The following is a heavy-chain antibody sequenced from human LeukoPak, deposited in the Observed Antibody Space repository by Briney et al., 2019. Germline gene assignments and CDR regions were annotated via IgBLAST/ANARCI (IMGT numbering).Heavy chain of an antibody. CDR2: ISYDGSNK. CDR1: GFTFSSYA. J-gene: IGHJ5*02. CDR3: ARDSPSYYYGSGTLDP. D-gene: IGHD3-10*01. V-gene: IGHV3-30*04. Sequence: GGSLRLSCAASGFTFSSYAMHWVRQAPGKGLEWVAVISYDGSNKYYADSVKGRFTISRDNSKNTLYLQMNSLRAEDTAVYYCARDSPSYYYGSGTLDPWGQGTLVTVSS.